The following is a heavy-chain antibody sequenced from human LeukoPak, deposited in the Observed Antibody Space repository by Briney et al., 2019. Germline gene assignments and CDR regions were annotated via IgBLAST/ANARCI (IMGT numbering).Heavy chain of an antibody. J-gene: IGHJ4*02. CDR1: GGTFSSYA. CDR2: IIPILGIA. V-gene: IGHV1-69*04. D-gene: IGHD3-3*01. CDR3: ARSLYYDFWSGYEDDY. Sequence: GASVKVSCKASGGTFSSYAISWVRQAPGQGLEWMGRIIPILGIANYAQKFQGRVTITADKSTSTAYMELSSLRSEDTAVYYCARSLYYDFWSGYEDDYWGQGTLVTVSS.